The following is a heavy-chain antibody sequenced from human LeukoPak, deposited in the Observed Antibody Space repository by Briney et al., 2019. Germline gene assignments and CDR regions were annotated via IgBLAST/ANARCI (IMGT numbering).Heavy chain of an antibody. CDR2: ISWSSGSI. CDR1: GFTFDDYA. V-gene: IGHV3-9*01. Sequence: GGSLRLSCAASGFTFDDYAMHWVRQAPGKGLEWVSGISWSSGSIGYADSVKGRFTISRDNAKNSLYLQMNSLRAEDTALYYCAKGDFRTMIVVVFDYWGQGTLVTVSS. D-gene: IGHD3-22*01. J-gene: IGHJ4*02. CDR3: AKGDFRTMIVVVFDY.